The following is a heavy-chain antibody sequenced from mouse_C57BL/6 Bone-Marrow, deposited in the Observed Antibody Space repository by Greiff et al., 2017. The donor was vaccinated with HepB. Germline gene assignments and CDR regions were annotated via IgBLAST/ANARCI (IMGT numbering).Heavy chain of an antibody. CDR3: ARGDARRAMDY. CDR1: GFTFSDYY. CDR2: INYDGSST. J-gene: IGHJ4*01. V-gene: IGHV5-16*01. Sequence: EVKLMESEGGLVQPGSSMKLSCTASGFTFSDYYMAWVRQVPERGLEWVANINYDGSSTYYLDSLKSRFIISRDNAKNILYLQMSSLKSEDTATYYCARGDARRAMDYWGQGTSVTVSS.